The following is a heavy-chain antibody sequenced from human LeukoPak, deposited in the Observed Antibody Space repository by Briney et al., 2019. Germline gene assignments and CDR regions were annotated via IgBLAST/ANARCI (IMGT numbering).Heavy chain of an antibody. Sequence: GGSLRLSCAASGITFRTYWMSWVRQAPRKGLEWVANIKQDGSDKYYVDSVKGRFTISRDNAKSSLYLQMNSLRAEDTAVYYCARACYYDSSGYCHDAFDLWGQGTMVTVSS. CDR3: ARACYYDSSGYCHDAFDL. CDR2: IKQDGSDK. CDR1: GITFRTYW. J-gene: IGHJ3*01. V-gene: IGHV3-7*01. D-gene: IGHD3-22*01.